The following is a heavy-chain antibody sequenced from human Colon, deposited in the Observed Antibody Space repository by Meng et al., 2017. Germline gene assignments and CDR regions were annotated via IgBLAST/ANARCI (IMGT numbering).Heavy chain of an antibody. J-gene: IGHJ6*02. CDR2: IKQDGSEK. CDR1: GFTFSSYW. CDR3: AGDSPPTMIVVVYGMDV. D-gene: IGHD3-22*01. Sequence: GGSLRLSCAASGFTFSSYWMSWVRQAAGKGLEWVANIKQDGSEKYYVDSVKGRFTISRDNAKNSLYLQMNSLRAEDTAVYYCAGDSPPTMIVVVYGMDVWGQGTTVTVSS. V-gene: IGHV3-7*01.